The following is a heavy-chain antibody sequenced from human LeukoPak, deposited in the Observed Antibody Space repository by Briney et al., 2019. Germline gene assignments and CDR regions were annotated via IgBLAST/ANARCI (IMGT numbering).Heavy chain of an antibody. CDR1: GFTFSSCA. V-gene: IGHV3-33*01. D-gene: IGHD2-21*02. Sequence: GSLRLSCAASGFTFSSCAILWVRQAPGKGLEWVAVIWYDGSNKYYADSVKGRFTISRDNSKNTLYLQMNSLRAEDTAVYYCARDGSAAYCGGDCSFDYWGQGTLVTVSS. CDR3: ARDGSAAYCGGDCSFDY. CDR2: IWYDGSNK. J-gene: IGHJ4*02.